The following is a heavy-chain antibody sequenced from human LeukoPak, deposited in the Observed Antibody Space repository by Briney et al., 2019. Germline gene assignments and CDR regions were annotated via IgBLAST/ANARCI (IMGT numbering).Heavy chain of an antibody. J-gene: IGHJ6*04. CDR3: ARKFLGYGSSTSGLYGMTS. Sequence: ASVKVSCKASGYTFTSYGISWVRQAPGQGLEWMGWISAYNGNTNYAQKLQGRVTMTTDTSTSTAYMELRSLRSDDTAVYYCARKFLGYGSSTSGLYGMTSGAKGPRSPSPQ. V-gene: IGHV1-18*04. CDR2: ISAYNGNT. CDR1: GYTFTSYG. D-gene: IGHD2-2*01.